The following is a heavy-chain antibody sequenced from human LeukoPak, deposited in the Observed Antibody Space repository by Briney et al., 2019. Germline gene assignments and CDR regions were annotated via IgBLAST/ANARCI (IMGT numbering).Heavy chain of an antibody. CDR2: IIPILGIA. CDR3: ARGVAAAAPNWFDP. CDR1: GGTFSSYA. Sequence: ASVKVSCKASGGTFSSYAISWVRQALGQGLEWMGRIIPILGIANYAQKFQGRVMITADKSTSTAYMELSSLRSEDTAVYYCARGVAAAAPNWFDPWGQGTLVTVSS. J-gene: IGHJ5*02. V-gene: IGHV1-69*04. D-gene: IGHD6-13*01.